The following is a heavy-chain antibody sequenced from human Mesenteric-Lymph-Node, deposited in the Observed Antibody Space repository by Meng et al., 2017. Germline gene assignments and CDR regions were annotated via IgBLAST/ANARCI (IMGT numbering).Heavy chain of an antibody. CDR3: GCGYSYGYRLVDY. CDR2: IYHSGSA. CDR1: GDSVNTHYY. D-gene: IGHD5-18*01. Sequence: SETLSLTCTVSGDSVNTHYYWSWIRQSPEKGLELIGYIYHSGSANYNPSLKNRVTISVDTSRNQFSMKLNSLTAADTAVYYCGCGYSYGYRLVDYWGQGTLVTVSS. J-gene: IGHJ4*02. V-gene: IGHV4-61*01.